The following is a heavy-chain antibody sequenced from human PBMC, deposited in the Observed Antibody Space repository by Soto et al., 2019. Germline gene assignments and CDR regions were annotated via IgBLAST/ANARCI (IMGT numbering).Heavy chain of an antibody. D-gene: IGHD6-6*01. CDR2: LYNTGST. J-gene: IGHJ6*02. Sequence: PSETLSLTCTVSGASISRYYWSWIRQSPGKGLEWIGYLYNTGSTIYNPSLKSRVTISVDASRNQFSLKMNSVTAADTAVYYCAIGGFSSSSSGRWNYYYYGMDVWGQGTTVTVPS. V-gene: IGHV4-59*01. CDR3: AIGGFSSSSSGRWNYYYYGMDV. CDR1: GASISRYY.